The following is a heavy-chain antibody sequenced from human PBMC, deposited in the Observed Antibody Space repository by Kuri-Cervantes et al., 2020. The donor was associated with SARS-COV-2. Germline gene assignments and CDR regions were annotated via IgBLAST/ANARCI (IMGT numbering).Heavy chain of an antibody. Sequence: SETLSLTCAVYGGSFSGYYWSWIRQPPGKGLEWIGEINHSASTNYNPSLKSRVTISVDTSKNHFSLKLSSVTAADTALYYCARERNSGIDYWGQGTLVTVSS. J-gene: IGHJ4*02. CDR1: GGSFSGYY. CDR3: ARERNSGIDY. CDR2: INHSAST. D-gene: IGHD1-26*01. V-gene: IGHV4-34*01.